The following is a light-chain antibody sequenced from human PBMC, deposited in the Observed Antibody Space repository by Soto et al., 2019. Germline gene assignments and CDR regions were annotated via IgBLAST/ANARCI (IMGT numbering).Light chain of an antibody. CDR2: YVT. Sequence: QSALTQPASVSGSPGQSITISCTGTSSDVGDYNYVSWYQHHPGKAPKLMIYYVTNRPSGVSNRFSGSNSGNTASLTISGLQAEDEADYYCSSYTSSNTVVFGGGTQLTVL. J-gene: IGLJ2*01. CDR1: SSDVGDYNY. V-gene: IGLV2-14*03. CDR3: SSYTSSNTVV.